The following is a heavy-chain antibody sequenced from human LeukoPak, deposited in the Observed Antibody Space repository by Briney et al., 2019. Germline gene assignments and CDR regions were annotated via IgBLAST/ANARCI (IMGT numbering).Heavy chain of an antibody. CDR2: IYYGGST. Sequence: GGSLRLSCAASGFTVLSNYMSWVRQAPGKGLEWVSVIYYGGSTYYAGSVKGRFTISRDTSRNTLSLQMSGLRAEDTAVYYCARAQYYYDSSGYQPYFDYWGQGALVTVSS. V-gene: IGHV3-66*01. CDR3: ARAQYYYDSSGYQPYFDY. CDR1: GFTVLSNY. J-gene: IGHJ4*02. D-gene: IGHD3-22*01.